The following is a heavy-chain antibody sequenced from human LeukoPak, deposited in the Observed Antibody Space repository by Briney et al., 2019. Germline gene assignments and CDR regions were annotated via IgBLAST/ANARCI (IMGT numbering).Heavy chain of an antibody. J-gene: IGHJ4*02. CDR3: ARESTTSSWPNFDY. D-gene: IGHD6-13*01. CDR1: GFTFNNYG. CDR2: ISSSSSYI. V-gene: IGHV3-21*01. Sequence: GGSLRLSCAASGFTFNNYGMHWVRQAPGKGLEWVSSISSSSSYIYYADSVKGRFTISRDNAKNSLYLQMNSLRAEDTAVYYCARESTTSSWPNFDYWGQGTLVTVSS.